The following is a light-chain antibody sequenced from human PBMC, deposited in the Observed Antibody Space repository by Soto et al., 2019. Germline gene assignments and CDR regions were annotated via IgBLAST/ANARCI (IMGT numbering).Light chain of an antibody. CDR2: GVS. V-gene: IGLV2-23*02. J-gene: IGLJ1*01. CDR1: FSDIGRYEF. CDR3: CSFTSINTYV. Sequence: QSVLTQPASVSGSPGQSIPISCAGTFSDIGRYEFVSWYQQHPGKAPKVLIYGVSKRPSGVSNRFSGSKSGNTASLTISGLQAEDESDYYCCSFTSINTYVFGTGTKVTVL.